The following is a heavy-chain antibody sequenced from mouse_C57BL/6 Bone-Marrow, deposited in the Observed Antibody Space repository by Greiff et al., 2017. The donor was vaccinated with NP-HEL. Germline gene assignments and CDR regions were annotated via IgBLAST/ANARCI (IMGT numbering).Heavy chain of an antibody. CDR1: GFSLTSYG. V-gene: IGHV2-2*01. J-gene: IGHJ3*01. CDR2: IWSGGST. Sequence: QVQLQQSGPGLVQPSQSLSITCTVSGFSLTSYGVHWVRQSPGKGLEWLGVIWSGGSTDYNAAFISRLSISKDNSKSQVFFKMNSLQADDTAIYYCARMRDGSTFAWFAYWGQGTLVTVSA. D-gene: IGHD1-1*01. CDR3: ARMRDGSTFAWFAY.